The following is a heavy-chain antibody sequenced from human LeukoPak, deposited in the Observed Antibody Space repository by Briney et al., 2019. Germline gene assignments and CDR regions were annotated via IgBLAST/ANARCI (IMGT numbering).Heavy chain of an antibody. CDR2: ISSTSAST. D-gene: IGHD3-10*01. J-gene: IGHJ4*02. CDR3: AKSAVVRGTTGTFDY. CDR1: GFTFSNYA. V-gene: IGHV3-23*01. Sequence: GGSLRLSCAASGFTFSNYAMNWVRQAPGRGLEWVSGISSTSASTYYIDSVKGRFTISSDNSKNTLYLQMNSLGAEDTAVYYCAKSAVVRGTTGTFDYWGQGTLVTVSS.